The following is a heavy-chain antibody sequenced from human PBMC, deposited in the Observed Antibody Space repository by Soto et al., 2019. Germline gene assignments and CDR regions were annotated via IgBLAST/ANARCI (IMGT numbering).Heavy chain of an antibody. CDR3: VRGLEKAVGFGAC. V-gene: IGHV3-74*01. CDR1: GFTLSRYW. CDR2: INIDGSDT. D-gene: IGHD2-21*02. J-gene: IGHJ4*02. Sequence: EVELVESGGGLVHPGESLRLSCAASGFTLSRYWIHWVRQVPGKGLVWVSVINIDGSDTNYADSVKGRLSISRDNAENMVFLQMNSLRAEDTGVYYCVRGLEKAVGFGACWGQGTLVTVSS.